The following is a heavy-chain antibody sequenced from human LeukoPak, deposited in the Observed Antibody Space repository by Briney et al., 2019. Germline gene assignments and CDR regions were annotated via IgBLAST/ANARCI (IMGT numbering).Heavy chain of an antibody. D-gene: IGHD3-3*01. J-gene: IGHJ4*02. CDR1: GFTFSSYA. V-gene: IGHV3-23*01. Sequence: GGSLRLSCAASGFTFSSYAMSWVRQAPGKXLEWVSGSGSAGSTYYADSVKGRFTISRDNSKNTLYLQMNSLRAEDTAVYYCAADFWSGYYPIYWGQGTLVTVSS. CDR2: SGSAGST. CDR3: AADFWSGYYPIY.